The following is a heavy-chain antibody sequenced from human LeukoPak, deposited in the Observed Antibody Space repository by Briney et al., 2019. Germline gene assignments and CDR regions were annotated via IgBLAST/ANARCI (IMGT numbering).Heavy chain of an antibody. V-gene: IGHV3-66*01. CDR1: GFTVSSNY. J-gene: IGHJ4*02. CDR3: ASPFSGDPPPS. D-gene: IGHD2-21*02. Sequence: GGSLRLSCAASGFTVSSNYMSWVRQAPGKGLEWVSVIYSGGSTYYADSVKGRFTISRDNSKTTLYLQMNSLRAGDTAVYYCASPFSGDPPPSGARGPLFTASS. CDR2: IYSGGST.